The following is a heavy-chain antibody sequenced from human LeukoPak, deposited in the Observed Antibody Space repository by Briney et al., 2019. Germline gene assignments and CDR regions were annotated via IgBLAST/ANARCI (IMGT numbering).Heavy chain of an antibody. CDR3: ARDCSGNSCYSY. J-gene: IGHJ4*02. CDR2: IYSSGST. V-gene: IGHV4-4*07. D-gene: IGHD2-15*01. Sequence: SETLSLTCTVSGGSISTYYCSWIRQPAGQGLEWIGRIYSSGSTDYNPSLKSRVTMSVDKSKNQFSLKLSSMTAADTAVYYCARDCSGNSCYSYWGQGTLVTVSS. CDR1: GGSISTYY.